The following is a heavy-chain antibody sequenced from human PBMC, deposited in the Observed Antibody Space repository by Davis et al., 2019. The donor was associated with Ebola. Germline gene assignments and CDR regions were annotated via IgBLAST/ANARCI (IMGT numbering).Heavy chain of an antibody. J-gene: IGHJ4*02. Sequence: ASVKVSCKASGYTFTSYGISWVRQAPGQGLEWMGWISAYNGNTNYAQNVQGRVTMTTDTSTNTAYMEVGSLRSDDTAVYYCARAQFPTTSDHWGQGTLVIVSS. D-gene: IGHD1-1*01. CDR2: ISAYNGNT. CDR1: GYTFTSYG. V-gene: IGHV1-18*01. CDR3: ARAQFPTTSDH.